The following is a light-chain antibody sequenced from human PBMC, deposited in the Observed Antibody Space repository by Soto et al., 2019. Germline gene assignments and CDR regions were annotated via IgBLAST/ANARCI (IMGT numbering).Light chain of an antibody. CDR3: QQRSDWPPT. Sequence: EIVLTQSPATLSLSPGERATLSCRASQSVRSNLAWYQQKPGQAPRLLIYDASNRATAVPARFSGSGSGTDFTLTISSLEPDDFAVYYCQQRSDWPPTFGGGTKVDIK. CDR1: QSVRSN. J-gene: IGKJ4*01. CDR2: DAS. V-gene: IGKV3-11*01.